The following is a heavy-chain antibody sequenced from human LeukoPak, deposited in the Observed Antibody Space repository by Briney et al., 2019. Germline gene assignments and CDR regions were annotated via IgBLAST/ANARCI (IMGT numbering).Heavy chain of an antibody. Sequence: SETLSLTCTVSGGSISSSSHYWGWIRQPPGKGLEWIGEINHSGSTNYNPSLKSRVTISVDTSKNQFSLKLSSVTAADTAVYYCARFHYYDSSGYPDWGQGTLVTVSS. CDR1: GGSISSSSHY. V-gene: IGHV4-39*07. D-gene: IGHD3-22*01. CDR2: INHSGST. J-gene: IGHJ4*02. CDR3: ARFHYYDSSGYPD.